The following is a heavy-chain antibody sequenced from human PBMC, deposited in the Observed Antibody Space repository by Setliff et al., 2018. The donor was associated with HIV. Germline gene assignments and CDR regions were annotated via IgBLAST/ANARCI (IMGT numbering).Heavy chain of an antibody. Sequence: ETLSLTCAVSGGSISSNWWSWVRQAPGEGLEWVSAILSTGERTFYADSVKGRFTISRDNSKNTVYLQMNSLRVEDTAVYYCARELYREWDYWGQGTLVTVS. CDR3: ARELYREWDY. D-gene: IGHD3-16*02. CDR1: GGSISSNW. CDR2: ILSTGERT. V-gene: IGHV3-66*03. J-gene: IGHJ4*02.